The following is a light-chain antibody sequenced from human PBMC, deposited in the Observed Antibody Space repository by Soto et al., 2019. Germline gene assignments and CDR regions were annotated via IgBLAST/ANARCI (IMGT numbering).Light chain of an antibody. CDR1: QNIISN. J-gene: IGKJ1*01. CDR2: GAS. CDR3: QQRRNWPRT. V-gene: IGKV3-15*01. Sequence: EIVMTQSPATLSVSPGERATLSCRANQNIISNLAWYQQKPGQAPRLLIYGASTRAAGVPARFSGSGSGTEFTLTISSLQSEDFEVYYCQQRRNWPRTFGQGTKVDIK.